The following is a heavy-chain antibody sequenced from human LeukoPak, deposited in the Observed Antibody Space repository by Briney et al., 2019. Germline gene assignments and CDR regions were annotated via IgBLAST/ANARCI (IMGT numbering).Heavy chain of an antibody. D-gene: IGHD3-9*01. CDR3: ARRLGYYDILTGYLGWFDP. CDR1: GGSISSSSYY. V-gene: IGHV4-39*01. CDR2: IYYSGST. J-gene: IGHJ5*02. Sequence: PSETLSLTCTVSGGSISSSSYYWGWLRQPPGKGLEWIGSIYYSGSTYYNPSLKSRVTISVDTSKNQFSLKLSSVTAADTAVYYCARRLGYYDILTGYLGWFDPWGQGTLVTVSS.